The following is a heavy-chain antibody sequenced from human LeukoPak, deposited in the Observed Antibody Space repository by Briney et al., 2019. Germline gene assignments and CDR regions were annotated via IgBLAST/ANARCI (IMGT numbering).Heavy chain of an antibody. Sequence: GRSLRLSCAASGFTFSSYGMHWVRQAPGKGLEWVAVISYDGSNKYYADSVKGRFTISRDNSKNTLYLQMNSLRAEDTAVYYCAKERPLRGSCFDYWGQGTLVTVSS. V-gene: IGHV3-30*18. CDR1: GFTFSSYG. CDR2: ISYDGSNK. J-gene: IGHJ4*02. CDR3: AKERPLRGSCFDY. D-gene: IGHD1-26*01.